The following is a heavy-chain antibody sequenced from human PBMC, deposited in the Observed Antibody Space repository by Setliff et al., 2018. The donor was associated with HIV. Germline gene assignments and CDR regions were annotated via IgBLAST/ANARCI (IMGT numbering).Heavy chain of an antibody. Sequence: GGSLRLSCAASGFTFSTHCMNWVRQAPGKGLEWISSISWRSTYIYYSDSVKGRFTISRDDATNSLFLQVNSLRDEDTAVYYCARWRWQQSEFDYWGQGALVTVS. J-gene: IGHJ4*02. CDR1: GFTFSTHC. D-gene: IGHD3-3*01. V-gene: IGHV3-21*04. CDR2: ISWRSTYI. CDR3: ARWRWQQSEFDY.